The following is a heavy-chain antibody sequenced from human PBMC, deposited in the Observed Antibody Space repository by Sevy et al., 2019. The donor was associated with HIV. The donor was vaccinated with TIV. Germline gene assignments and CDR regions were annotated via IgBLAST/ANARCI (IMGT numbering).Heavy chain of an antibody. V-gene: IGHV4-61*01. CDR1: GGSVRNENYY. J-gene: IGHJ4*02. CDR3: ARFVVRGVTPQGFDI. Sequence: SETLSLICTVSGGSVRNENYYWSWIRQTPGKGLEWIGNILYSGSANYNPSLESRVTISIDTSKNRFSLKMNSVTAADTAVYSCARFVVRGVTPQGFDIWGQGTLVTVSS. D-gene: IGHD3-10*01. CDR2: ILYSGSA.